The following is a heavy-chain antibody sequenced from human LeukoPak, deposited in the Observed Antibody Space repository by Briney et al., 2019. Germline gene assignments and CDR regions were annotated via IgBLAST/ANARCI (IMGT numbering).Heavy chain of an antibody. Sequence: ASVKVSCKASGYTFTSYGISWVRQAPGHGLYGMGWISAYNGNTNYAQKLKGRVTMTTDTSTNTAYMGLRSLRSDDTAVYYCARGDCSGGSCFLPEYLRHWGQGTLVTVSS. CDR1: GYTFTSYG. J-gene: IGHJ1*01. CDR3: ARGDCSGGSCFLPEYLRH. CDR2: ISAYNGNT. V-gene: IGHV1-18*01. D-gene: IGHD2-15*01.